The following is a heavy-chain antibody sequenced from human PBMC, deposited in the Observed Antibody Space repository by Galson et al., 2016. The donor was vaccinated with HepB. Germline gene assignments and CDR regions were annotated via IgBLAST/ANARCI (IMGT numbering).Heavy chain of an antibody. CDR2: IYYTGST. CDR1: GGSIISGGSY. V-gene: IGHV4-31*03. D-gene: IGHD6-19*01. J-gene: IGHJ4*02. CDR3: AQATGYGEQWLPQSIDF. Sequence: TLSLTCTVSGGSIISGGSYWSWIRQHPGKGLEWIGYIYYTGSTNYSPSLRNRVTISLDTSENQFSLNLTSVTATDTAVYYCAQATGYGEQWLPQSIDFWGQGTLVSVSS.